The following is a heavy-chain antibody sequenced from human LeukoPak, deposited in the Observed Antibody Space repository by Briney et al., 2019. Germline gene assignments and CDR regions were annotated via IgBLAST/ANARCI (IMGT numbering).Heavy chain of an antibody. V-gene: IGHV3-7*04. CDR3: AGGSGWLIDY. CDR1: AITFSSQY. J-gene: IGHJ4*02. Sequence: GGSLRLSCAASAITFSSQYMAWVRQAPGKGREWVANIKQDGSEQYYLDSVKGRFTISRDNAKNLLYLQMNSLRAEDTAIYYCAGGSGWLIDYWGQGTLVTVSS. CDR2: IKQDGSEQ. D-gene: IGHD6-19*01.